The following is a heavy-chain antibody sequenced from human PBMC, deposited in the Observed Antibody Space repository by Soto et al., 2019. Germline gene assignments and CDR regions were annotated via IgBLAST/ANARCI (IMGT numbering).Heavy chain of an antibody. J-gene: IGHJ4*02. D-gene: IGHD2-2*01. Sequence: ASVKVSCKVSGYSLSDLSIHWVRQAPGKGLEWMGGLDAEDGETIYAQKLQGRGTMTEDTSTDTAYMELSSLTSEDTAMYYCATLPRTIERTPAAIWSFDSWGQGTLVTVSS. V-gene: IGHV1-24*01. CDR3: ATLPRTIERTPAAIWSFDS. CDR2: LDAEDGET. CDR1: GYSLSDLS.